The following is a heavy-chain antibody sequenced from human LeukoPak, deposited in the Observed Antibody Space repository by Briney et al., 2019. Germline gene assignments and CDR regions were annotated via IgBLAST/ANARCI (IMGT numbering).Heavy chain of an antibody. Sequence: APVKVSCKASGFTFTAYDIHWVRQAPGQGLEWMGWINPNSGGTKYAQKFQGRVTMTRDTSISTAYMELNRLRSDDTAVYYCAREGRSYFDLWGRGTLVAVSS. CDR1: GFTFTAYD. V-gene: IGHV1-2*02. CDR3: AREGRSYFDL. CDR2: INPNSGGT. J-gene: IGHJ2*01.